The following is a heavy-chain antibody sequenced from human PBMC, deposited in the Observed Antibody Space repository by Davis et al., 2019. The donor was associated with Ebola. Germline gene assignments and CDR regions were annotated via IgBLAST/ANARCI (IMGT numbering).Heavy chain of an antibody. Sequence: GESLKISCAASGFTFSSYWMSWVRQAPGKGLEWVANIKQDGSEKYYVDSVKGRFTISRDNAKNSLYLQMNSLRAEDTAVYYCARPTYDFFTGYHPSGGWGQGTLVTVS. V-gene: IGHV3-7*03. J-gene: IGHJ4*02. CDR3: ARPTYDFFTGYHPSGG. CDR1: GFTFSSYW. D-gene: IGHD3-9*01. CDR2: IKQDGSEK.